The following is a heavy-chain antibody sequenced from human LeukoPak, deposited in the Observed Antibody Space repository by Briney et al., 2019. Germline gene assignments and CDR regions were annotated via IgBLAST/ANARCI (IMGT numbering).Heavy chain of an antibody. Sequence: GGSLRLSCALSGFTFRDLGKHWARQAPGRGLEWVAFIRYGGSTRSYADSVKGRFTISRDNYKHTLYLQMNAVRVADTALYYCAAVDNRVGFDCWGQGTLVTVSS. CDR2: IRYGGSTR. V-gene: IGHV3-30*02. J-gene: IGHJ4*02. D-gene: IGHD1-14*01. CDR1: GFTFRDLG. CDR3: AAVDNRVGFDC.